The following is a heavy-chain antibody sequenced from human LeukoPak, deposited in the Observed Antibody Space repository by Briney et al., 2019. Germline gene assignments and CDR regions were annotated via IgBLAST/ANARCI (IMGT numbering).Heavy chain of an antibody. D-gene: IGHD2-15*01. V-gene: IGHV1-69*04. CDR2: IIPILGIA. CDR3: ARGFWRGGPGDWFDP. Sequence: SVKVSCKASGYTFTSYGISWVRQAPGQGLEWMGRIIPILGIANYAQKFQGRVTITADKSTSTAYMELSSLRSEDTAVYYCARGFWRGGPGDWFDPWGQGTLVTVSS. J-gene: IGHJ5*02. CDR1: GYTFTSYG.